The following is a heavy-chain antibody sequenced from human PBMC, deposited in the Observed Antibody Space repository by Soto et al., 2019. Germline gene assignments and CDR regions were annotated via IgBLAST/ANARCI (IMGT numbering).Heavy chain of an antibody. CDR1: GYTFTSYD. Sequence: QVQLVQSGAEVQKPGASVKVSCKASGYTFTSYDINWVRQATGQGLEWMGWMNPNGGNTAYAQKFQGRVTMTRNTSISTAYMELSSLRSEDTAVYYCAREKSSGYYYDYWGQGTLVTVSS. CDR3: AREKSSGYYYDY. D-gene: IGHD3-22*01. CDR2: MNPNGGNT. J-gene: IGHJ4*02. V-gene: IGHV1-8*01.